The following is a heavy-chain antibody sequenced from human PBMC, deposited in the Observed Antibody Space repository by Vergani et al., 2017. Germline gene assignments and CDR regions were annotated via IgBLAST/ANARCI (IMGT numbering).Heavy chain of an antibody. V-gene: IGHV1-69*01. CDR1: GYTFSSYA. Sequence: QVQLVQSGAEVKKPGSSVKVSCKASGYTFSSYAISWVRQAPGQGLEWMGGIIPVFGTANYAQKFQGRVTITADESTSTAYMELSSLRSEDTAVYYCARNGYGDYGFLVGYFDYWGQGTLVTVSS. CDR2: IIPVFGTA. D-gene: IGHD4-17*01. CDR3: ARNGYGDYGFLVGYFDY. J-gene: IGHJ4*02.